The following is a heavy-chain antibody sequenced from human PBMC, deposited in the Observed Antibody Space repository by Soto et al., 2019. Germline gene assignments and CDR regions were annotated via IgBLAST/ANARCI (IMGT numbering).Heavy chain of an antibody. J-gene: IGHJ6*02. CDR1: GFIFSNCW. CDR2: INSDGSCT. CDR3: VRAIGHHAMDV. D-gene: IGHD3-22*01. V-gene: IGHV3-74*01. Sequence: PGGSLRLSCVASGFIFSNCWMYWVRQAPGMGLVWVSHINSDGSCTTYADSVKGRFTISRDNAKNTLYLQMNSLRAEDTAVYYCVRAIGHHAMDVWGRATTVTVSS.